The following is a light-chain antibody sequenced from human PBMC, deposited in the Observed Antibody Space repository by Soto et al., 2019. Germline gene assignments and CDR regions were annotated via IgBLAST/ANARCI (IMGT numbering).Light chain of an antibody. CDR3: SSYTTSNYLQIL. CDR1: SSDVGGYNY. Sequence: QSVLTQPASVSGSPGQSINISCTGTSSDVGGYNYVSWYQHHPGKAPKLIIYDVSNRPSGVSNPFSGSKSGNTASLTISGLQPEDEADYYCSSYTTSNYLQILFGTGPKSTVL. J-gene: IGLJ1*01. CDR2: DVS. V-gene: IGLV2-14*03.